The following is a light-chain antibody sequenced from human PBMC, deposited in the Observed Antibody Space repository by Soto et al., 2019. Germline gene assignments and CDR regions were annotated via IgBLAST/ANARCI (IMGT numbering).Light chain of an antibody. Sequence: EIVLTQSPASLSLSPGERATLTCRASQSVSSSYLAWYQQKPGQAPRLLIYGASSRATGIPDRFSGSGSGTDFTLTISRLEPEDFAVYYCQQYGSSPLFTFGPGTKVDIK. V-gene: IGKV3-20*01. J-gene: IGKJ3*01. CDR2: GAS. CDR3: QQYGSSPLFT. CDR1: QSVSSSY.